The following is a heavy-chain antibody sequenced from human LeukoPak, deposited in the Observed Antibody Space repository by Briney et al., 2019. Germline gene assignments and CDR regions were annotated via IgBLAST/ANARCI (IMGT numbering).Heavy chain of an antibody. J-gene: IGHJ4*02. V-gene: IGHV4-39*07. Sequence: SETLSLTCTVSGGSISSGSYYWSWIRQPPGKGLEWIGSIYHSGSTYYNPSLKSRVTISVDTSKNQFSLKLSSVTAADTAVYYCAREDYDILTGIDYWGQGTLVTVSS. CDR1: GGSISSGSYY. D-gene: IGHD3-9*01. CDR3: AREDYDILTGIDY. CDR2: IYHSGST.